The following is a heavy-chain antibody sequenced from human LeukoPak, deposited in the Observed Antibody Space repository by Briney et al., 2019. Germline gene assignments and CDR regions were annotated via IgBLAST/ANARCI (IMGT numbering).Heavy chain of an antibody. CDR3: ARSRGFHRTFDY. V-gene: IGHV1-8*01. D-gene: IGHD5-12*01. Sequence: ASVKVSCKASGYTFTSYDINWVRQATGQGLEWMGWMNPNSGNTGYAQKFQGRVTMTRNTSISTAYMELSSLRSEDTAVYYCARSRGFHRTFDYWGQGTLVTVSS. CDR2: MNPNSGNT. CDR1: GYTFTSYD. J-gene: IGHJ4*02.